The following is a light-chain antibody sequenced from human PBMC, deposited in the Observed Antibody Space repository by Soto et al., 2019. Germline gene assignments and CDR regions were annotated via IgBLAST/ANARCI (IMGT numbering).Light chain of an antibody. CDR1: QSIRSY. J-gene: IGKJ4*01. CDR3: QQRSSCPLT. CDR2: AAS. Sequence: DIQLTQSPSSLSASVGDRVTITCRASQSIRSYLNWYQQKPGKAPKLLIYAASSLQTGVSSRFSGSGSGTDCTLTISSLEPEDFAVYYCQQRSSCPLTVGGGTKV. V-gene: IGKV1-39*01.